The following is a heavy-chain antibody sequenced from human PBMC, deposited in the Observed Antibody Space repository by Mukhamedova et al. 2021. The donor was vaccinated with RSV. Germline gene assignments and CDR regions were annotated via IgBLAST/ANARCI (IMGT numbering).Heavy chain of an antibody. D-gene: IGHD3-22*01. CDR3: VRAPPDSSGYPYYFDY. V-gene: IGHV4-31*02. Sequence: WSWIRQHSGKGLEWIGYIYHSGSTYYNPFLKSRVTISADTSKNQFSPRLSSVTAADTAVYYCVRAPPDSSGYPYYFDYSGQGTL. CDR2: IYHSGST. J-gene: IGHJ4*02.